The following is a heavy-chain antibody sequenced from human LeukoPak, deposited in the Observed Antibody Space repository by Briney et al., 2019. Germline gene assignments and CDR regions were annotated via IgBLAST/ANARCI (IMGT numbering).Heavy chain of an antibody. J-gene: IGHJ4*02. CDR1: NASLSGYY. Sequence: SETLSLTCAVSNASLSGYYWGWIRQPPGKGLEWIGEINQSGGINYSPSLQSRVSMSVDKSKNQFSLNLTSVTAADTAVYYCARGRTRTERWLQLNSRQVDYWGQGTLVTVSS. V-gene: IGHV4-34*01. CDR3: ARGRTRTERWLQLNSRQVDY. D-gene: IGHD5-24*01. CDR2: INQSGGI.